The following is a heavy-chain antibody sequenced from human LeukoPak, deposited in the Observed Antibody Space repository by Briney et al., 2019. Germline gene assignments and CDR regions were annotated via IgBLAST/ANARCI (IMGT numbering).Heavy chain of an antibody. Sequence: PSETPSLTCAVYGGSFSGYYWSWIRQPPGKGLEWIGEINHSGGTNYNPSLKSRVTISVDTSKNQFSLKLSSVTAADTAVYYCARGGDFGVVIIGPFDYWGQGTLVTDS. CDR3: ARGGDFGVVIIGPFDY. CDR2: INHSGGT. CDR1: GGSFSGYY. D-gene: IGHD3-3*01. V-gene: IGHV4-34*01. J-gene: IGHJ4*02.